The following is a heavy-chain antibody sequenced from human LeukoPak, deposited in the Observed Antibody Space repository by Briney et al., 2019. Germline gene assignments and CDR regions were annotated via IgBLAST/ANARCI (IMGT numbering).Heavy chain of an antibody. CDR2: IYTSGST. J-gene: IGHJ5*02. CDR3: ARDYYGSDSNWFDP. CDR1: GVSISSYY. D-gene: IGHD3-10*01. V-gene: IGHV4-4*07. Sequence: SETLSLTCTVSGVSISSYYWSWIRQPAGKGLEWIGRIYTSGSTNYNPSLKSRVTMSVDTSKNQFSLKLSSVTAADTAVYYCARDYYGSDSNWFDPWGQGTLVTVSS.